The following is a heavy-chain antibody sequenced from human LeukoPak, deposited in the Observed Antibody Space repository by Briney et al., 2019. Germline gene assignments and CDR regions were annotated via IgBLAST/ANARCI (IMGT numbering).Heavy chain of an antibody. CDR1: GFTLSSTY. CDR3: ARQFGDY. D-gene: IGHD3-10*01. J-gene: IGHJ4*02. CDR2: IYSGGNT. V-gene: IGHV3-53*01. Sequence: EGSLRLSCAASGFTLSSTYMSWVRQAPGKGLEWVSVIYSGGNTYYADSVKGRFTISRDNSKNTLYLQMNSLRVEDTAVYYCARQFGDYWGQGTLVTVSS.